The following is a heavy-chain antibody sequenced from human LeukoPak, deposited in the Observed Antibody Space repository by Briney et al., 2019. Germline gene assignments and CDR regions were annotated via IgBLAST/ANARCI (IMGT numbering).Heavy chain of an antibody. CDR1: GFTFSDYY. J-gene: IGHJ6*02. CDR2: ISSSGSTI. V-gene: IGHV3-11*01. Sequence: PGGSLRLSCAASGFTFSDYYMSWIRQAPGKALEWVSYISSSGSTIYYADSVKGRFTISRDNAKNSLYLQMNSLRAEDTAVYYCASSARSDYYFYGMDVWGQGTTVTVSS. CDR3: ASSARSDYYFYGMDV.